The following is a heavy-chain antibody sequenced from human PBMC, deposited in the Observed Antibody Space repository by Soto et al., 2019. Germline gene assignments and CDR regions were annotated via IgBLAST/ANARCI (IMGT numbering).Heavy chain of an antibody. Sequence: QVQLVESGGGLVKPGGSLRLSCAASGFTFSDYYMSWIRQAPGKGLEWISYISGSGTTISYADSVKGRFTISRDNAKNSLYLQMNSLRVEDTAVYYCARDGDYYESRGYFLRDAFDIWGLGTMVSVSS. CDR2: ISGSGTTI. J-gene: IGHJ3*02. CDR1: GFTFSDYY. V-gene: IGHV3-11*01. CDR3: ARDGDYYESRGYFLRDAFDI. D-gene: IGHD3-22*01.